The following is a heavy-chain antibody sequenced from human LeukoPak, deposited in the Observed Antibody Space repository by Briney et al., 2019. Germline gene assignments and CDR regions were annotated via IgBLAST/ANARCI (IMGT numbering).Heavy chain of an antibody. CDR2: ISYDGSNK. V-gene: IGHV3-30*04. CDR3: VRARGHYDILTVEY. J-gene: IGHJ4*01. D-gene: IGHD3-9*01. CDR1: GFTFSSYA. Sequence: GGSLRLSCAASGFTFSSYAMHWVRRAPGKGLEWVAVISYDGSNKYYADSVKGRFTISRDNSKNTLYLQMNSLRAEDTAVYYCVRARGHYDILTVEYWGQGTLVTVSS.